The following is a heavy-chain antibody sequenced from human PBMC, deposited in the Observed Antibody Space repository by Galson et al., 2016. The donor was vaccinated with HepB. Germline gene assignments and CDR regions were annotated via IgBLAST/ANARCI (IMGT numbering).Heavy chain of an antibody. J-gene: IGHJ4*02. Sequence: SVKVSCKASGGTFSSYAISWVRQAPGQGLEWMGGIIPIFGTANYAQKFQGRVTIIADASTSTAYMELSSLRSEDTAVYYCASSPAGKYDLWSGYFLVYWGQGTLVTVSS. CDR2: IIPIFGTA. V-gene: IGHV1-69*13. D-gene: IGHD3-3*01. CDR1: GGTFSSYA. CDR3: ASSPAGKYDLWSGYFLVY.